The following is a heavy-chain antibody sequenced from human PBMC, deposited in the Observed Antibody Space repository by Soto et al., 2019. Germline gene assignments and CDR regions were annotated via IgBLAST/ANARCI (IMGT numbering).Heavy chain of an antibody. Sequence: QVQLVQSGAEVKKPGASVKVSCKASRYTFISYDINWVRQATGQGLEWMGWMNPKSANTGYAQNFQGRVTMTRNTSTSTAYMELSSLRSEDTAVYYCARSPSWETTVTPYYVDHWGQGTLVTVSS. CDR2: MNPKSANT. CDR1: RYTFISYD. V-gene: IGHV1-8*01. D-gene: IGHD4-4*01. CDR3: ARSPSWETTVTPYYVDH. J-gene: IGHJ4*02.